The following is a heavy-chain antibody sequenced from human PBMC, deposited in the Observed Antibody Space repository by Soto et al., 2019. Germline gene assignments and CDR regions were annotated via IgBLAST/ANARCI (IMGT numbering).Heavy chain of an antibody. CDR2: ISYSGNS. CDR3: ARSYCIDDVRCNWFDP. Sequence: QVQLQESGPGLVRASETLSLTCTVSGGSISVRRYYWTWIRQPPGKGLEWIGYISYSGNSNYSPSLKSRSTTSLYTSSKQFSLNLFSATAADTAVYYCARSYCIDDVRCNWFDPLGQGTLVTVSS. D-gene: IGHD2-8*01. V-gene: IGHV4-61*01. CDR1: GGSISVRRYY. J-gene: IGHJ5*02.